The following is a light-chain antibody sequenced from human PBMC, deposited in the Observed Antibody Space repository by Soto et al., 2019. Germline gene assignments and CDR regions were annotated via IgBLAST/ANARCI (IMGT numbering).Light chain of an antibody. CDR1: QGISSY. Sequence: IRLPQSPSSLSASVAERVAMTCRASQGISSYLVWYQQKPGKAPKNLIYSASTLQSGVPSRFSGSGSGTDFTLTISSLQPEDFATYYCQKLNEFPLTCGGGTKVDIK. CDR2: SAS. V-gene: IGKV1-9*01. J-gene: IGKJ4*01. CDR3: QKLNEFPLT.